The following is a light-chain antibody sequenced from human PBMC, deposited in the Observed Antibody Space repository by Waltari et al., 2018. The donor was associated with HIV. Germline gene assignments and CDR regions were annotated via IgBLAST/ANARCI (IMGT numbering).Light chain of an antibody. Sequence: YELTQPPSVSVAPGQTAIITCSGDKLGQKYAHWYQQKSGQSPVLLIYEDSKRRSGIPERFSGSISGDTATLTISGLQAEDEADYYCCSYAGSYTFGVFGGGTKLTVL. CDR3: CSYAGSYTFGV. CDR1: KLGQKY. J-gene: IGLJ3*02. V-gene: IGLV3-1*01. CDR2: EDS.